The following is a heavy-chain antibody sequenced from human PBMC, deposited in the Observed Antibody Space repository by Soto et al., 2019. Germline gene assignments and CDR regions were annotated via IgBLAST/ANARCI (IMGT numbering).Heavy chain of an antibody. CDR3: ARDLNYWSLLIDH. CDR1: GFSLSRYG. D-gene: IGHD2-8*02. J-gene: IGHJ4*02. V-gene: IGHV3-33*01. CDR2: LWSDGIKT. Sequence: GSLRLSCTASGFSLSRYGLHWVRQAPGKGLEWVAGLWSDGIKTSYTDSVKGRFPISRDTSKNMLYLQMNSLGAEDTAVYYCARDLNYWSLLIDHWGQGTLVTVSS.